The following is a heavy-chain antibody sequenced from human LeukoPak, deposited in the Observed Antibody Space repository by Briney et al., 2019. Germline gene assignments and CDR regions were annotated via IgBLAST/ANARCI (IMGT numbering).Heavy chain of an antibody. D-gene: IGHD3-22*01. V-gene: IGHV3-23*01. CDR2: TSAGGDIT. Sequence: GGSLRLSCAASGFTFSDHAMTWVRQTLAKGLESVSSTSAGGDITHYAESVKGRFTISRDNSKSTLYLQINSLRAEDTAIYFCAYLDSSGFYYGRLRYWGQGTPVTVSS. CDR1: GFTFSDHA. CDR3: AYLDSSGFYYGRLRY. J-gene: IGHJ4*02.